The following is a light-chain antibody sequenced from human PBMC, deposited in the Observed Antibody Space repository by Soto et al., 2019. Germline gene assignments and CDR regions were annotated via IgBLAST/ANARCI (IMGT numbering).Light chain of an antibody. CDR3: LSYTASSTFV. J-gene: IGLJ1*01. Sequence: QSALTQPASVSGSPGQSITISCTGTSSDIGAYNSVSWYQQHPGKAPKLIVFQVSFRPSAVSDRFSGSKSDNTASLTISGLQTEDEADYDCLSYTASSTFVFGTGTKVTVL. CDR2: QVS. V-gene: IGLV2-14*01. CDR1: SSDIGAYNS.